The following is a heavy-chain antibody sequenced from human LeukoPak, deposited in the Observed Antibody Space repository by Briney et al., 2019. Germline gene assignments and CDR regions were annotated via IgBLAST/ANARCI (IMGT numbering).Heavy chain of an antibody. CDR2: IYHSGST. CDR3: ARVGVDSSGYPFDY. V-gene: IGHV4-38-2*01. J-gene: IGHJ4*02. D-gene: IGHD3-22*01. CDR1: GYSISRDYY. Sequence: SSETLSLTCAVSGYSISRDYYWGWIRQPPGKGLEWIGNIYHSGSTNYNPSLKSRVTISVDTSKNQFSLKLSSVTAADTAVYYCARVGVDSSGYPFDYWGQGTLVTVSS.